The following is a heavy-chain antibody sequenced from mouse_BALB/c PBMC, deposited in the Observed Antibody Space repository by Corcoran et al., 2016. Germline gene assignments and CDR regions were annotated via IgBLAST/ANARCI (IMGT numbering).Heavy chain of an antibody. CDR2: IDPANGNT. V-gene: IGHV14-3*02. J-gene: IGHJ4*01. CDR1: GFYIKDTY. CDR3: ARSAMDY. Sequence: EVQLQQSGAELVKPGASVKLSCTASGFYIKDTYMHWVKQRPEQGLEWIGRIDPANGNTKYDPKFQGKATITADTSSNTAYLQLSSLTSEDTAVYYCARSAMDYLGQGTSVTVS.